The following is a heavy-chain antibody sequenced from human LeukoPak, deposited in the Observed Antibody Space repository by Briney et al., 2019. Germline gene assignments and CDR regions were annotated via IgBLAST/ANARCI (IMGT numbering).Heavy chain of an antibody. CDR3: ARALRGYYYYAMDV. CDR2: IYYSGST. Sequence: SETLSLTCTVSGGSISSYYWSWIRQPPGKGLEWIGYIYYSGSTNYNPSLKSRVTISVDTSKNQFSLKLSSVTAADTAVYYCARALRGYYYYAMDVWGQGTTVTVSS. J-gene: IGHJ6*02. V-gene: IGHV4-59*08. D-gene: IGHD3-10*01. CDR1: GGSISSYY.